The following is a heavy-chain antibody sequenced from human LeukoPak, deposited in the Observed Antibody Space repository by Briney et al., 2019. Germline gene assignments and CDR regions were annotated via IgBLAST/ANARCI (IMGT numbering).Heavy chain of an antibody. D-gene: IGHD3-22*01. V-gene: IGHV4-59*01. CDR3: ATWYYDSGGYRYFDY. CDR1: GGSIGTYS. J-gene: IGHJ4*02. CDR2: IYYSGTT. Sequence: SETLSLTCTVSGGSIGTYSWNWIRQPPGKGLEWIGYIYYSGTTAYNPSLKSRVTISVDTSKNQFSLKLDSVTAADTAVYYCATWYYDSGGYRYFDYWGQGTLVTVSS.